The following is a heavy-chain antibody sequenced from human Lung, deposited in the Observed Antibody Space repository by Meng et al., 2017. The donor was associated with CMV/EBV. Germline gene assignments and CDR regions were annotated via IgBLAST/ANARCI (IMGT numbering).Heavy chain of an antibody. CDR3: ARGLQESLGWEMGY. Sequence: EVQLGGSGGGLIQPGGPLRLSCAVSGFTLRSYWMHWVRQAPGKGLEWVSRIDNDDGRSTSYADSVKGRFTISRDSAKNTLYLQMNSLRVEDTAVYYCARGLQESLGWEMGYWGLGTLVTVSS. V-gene: IGHV3-74*01. J-gene: IGHJ4*01. CDR1: GFTLRSYW. CDR2: IDNDDGRST. D-gene: IGHD1-26*01.